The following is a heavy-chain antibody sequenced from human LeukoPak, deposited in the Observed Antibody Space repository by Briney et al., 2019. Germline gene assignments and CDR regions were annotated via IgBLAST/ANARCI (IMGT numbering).Heavy chain of an antibody. D-gene: IGHD3-9*01. V-gene: IGHV3-7*01. CDR2: IKQDGSEK. J-gene: IGHJ4*02. CDR3: ARVWPDWLFIPLGGVYFDY. CDR1: GFTFSSYW. Sequence: PGGSLRLSCAASGFTFSSYWMSWVRQAPGKGLEWVANIKQDGSEKYYVDSVKGRFTISRDNAKNSLYLQMNSLRAEDTAVYYCARVWPDWLFIPLGGVYFDYWGQGTLVTVSS.